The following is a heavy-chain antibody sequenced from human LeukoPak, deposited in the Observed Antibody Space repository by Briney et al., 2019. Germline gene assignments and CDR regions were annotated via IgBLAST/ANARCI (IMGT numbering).Heavy chain of an antibody. CDR2: IKQDGSEK. V-gene: IGHV3-7*01. D-gene: IGHD3-10*01. J-gene: IGHJ5*02. Sequence: GGSLRLSCEASGFTFSSYWMSWVRQAPGKGLEWVANIKQDGSEKYYVDSVKGRFTISRDNAKNSLYLQMNSLRAEDTAVYYCARERGSGSYHPFAPWGQGTLATVSS. CDR1: GFTFSSYW. CDR3: ARERGSGSYHPFAP.